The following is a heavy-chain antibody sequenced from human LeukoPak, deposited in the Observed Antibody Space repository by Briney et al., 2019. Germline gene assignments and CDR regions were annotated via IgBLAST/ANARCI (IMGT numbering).Heavy chain of an antibody. CDR3: ARDYYGSGSYVPYAFDI. CDR2: INLSAGTT. V-gene: IGHV1-46*01. Sequence: ASVKVSCKASGYTLTGYYMHWVRQAPGQGLEWMGVINLSAGTTNYAQKFQGRVTMTRDTSTSTAYMELRSLRSDDTAVYYCARDYYGSGSYVPYAFDIWGQGTMVTVSS. CDR1: GYTLTGYY. D-gene: IGHD3-10*01. J-gene: IGHJ3*02.